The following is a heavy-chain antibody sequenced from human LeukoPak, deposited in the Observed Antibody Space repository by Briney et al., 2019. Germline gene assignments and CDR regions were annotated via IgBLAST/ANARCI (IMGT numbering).Heavy chain of an antibody. CDR2: IYHSGST. D-gene: IGHD3-22*01. J-gene: IGHJ4*02. CDR3: AREGYYYDSSGYYYC. V-gene: IGHV4-39*07. CDR1: GGSISSSSYY. Sequence: PSETLSLTCTVSGGSISSSSYYWGWIRQPPGKGLEWIGSIYHSGSTYYNPSLKSRVTISVDTSKNQFSLKLSSVTAADTAVYYCAREGYYYDSSGYYYCWGQGTLVTVSS.